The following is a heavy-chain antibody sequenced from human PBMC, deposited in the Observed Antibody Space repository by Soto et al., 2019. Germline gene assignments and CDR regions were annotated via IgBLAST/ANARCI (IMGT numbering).Heavy chain of an antibody. CDR2: IIPILGIA. Sequence: QVQLVQSGVEVKKTASSVKFSCKVSGGTFTSYTISWVRQAPGQGLEWMVRIIPILGIANYAQKVKGSVTITADKSTSTTYMELSSLRSEDTAVYYCASRYDSSDYWGQGTLVTVSS. J-gene: IGHJ4*02. V-gene: IGHV1-69*02. D-gene: IGHD3-22*01. CDR3: ASRYDSSDY. CDR1: GGTFTSYT.